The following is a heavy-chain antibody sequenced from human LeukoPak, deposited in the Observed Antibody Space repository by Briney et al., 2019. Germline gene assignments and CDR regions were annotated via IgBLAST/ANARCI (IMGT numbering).Heavy chain of an antibody. Sequence: SVKVSCKASGYTFTSYYMHWVRQAPGQGLEWMGGIIPIFGTANYAQKFQGRVTITADESTSTAYMELSSLRSEDTAVYYCARESGMATTQLSDWGQGTLVTVSS. D-gene: IGHD5-24*01. CDR1: GYTFTSYY. V-gene: IGHV1-69*13. CDR2: IIPIFGTA. J-gene: IGHJ4*02. CDR3: ARESGMATTQLSD.